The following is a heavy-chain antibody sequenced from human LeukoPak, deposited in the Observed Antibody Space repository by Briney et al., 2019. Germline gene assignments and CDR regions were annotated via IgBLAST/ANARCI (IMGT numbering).Heavy chain of an antibody. CDR3: AKDGSHDFWGGYYVDY. V-gene: IGHV3-30*02. CDR1: GVTFSSNG. CDR2: IRYVGSNK. J-gene: IGHJ4*02. Sequence: GGSLRLSCAASGVTFSSNGMHWVRQAPDRGLEWVAFIRYVGSNKYYADSVKGRFTISRDNSKNTLYLQMNSLRAEDTAVYYCAKDGSHDFWGGYYVDYWGQGTLVTVSS. D-gene: IGHD3-3*01.